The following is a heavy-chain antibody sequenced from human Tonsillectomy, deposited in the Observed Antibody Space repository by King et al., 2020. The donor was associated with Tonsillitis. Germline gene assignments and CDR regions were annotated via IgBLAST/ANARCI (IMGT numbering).Heavy chain of an antibody. Sequence: VQLVESGGGLVKPGGSLRLSCAASGLTFSDYYMSWIRQAPGKGLEWVSYISSSSSYTNYADSVKGRFTISRDNAKNSVYLQMNSLRADDTDVYYCATSGGYCSSTSCYLGAIDIWGQGTMVTVSS. D-gene: IGHD2-2*01. CDR2: ISSSSSYT. CDR1: GLTFSDYY. V-gene: IGHV3-11*05. CDR3: ATSGGYCSSTSCYLGAIDI. J-gene: IGHJ3*02.